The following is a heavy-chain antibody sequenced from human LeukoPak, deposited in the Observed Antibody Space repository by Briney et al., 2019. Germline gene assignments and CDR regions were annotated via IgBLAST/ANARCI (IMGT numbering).Heavy chain of an antibody. V-gene: IGHV3-30-3*01. CDR2: ISYDGSNK. CDR3: ARLYYYDSSGGD. Sequence: PGGSLRLSCAASGFTFSSYAMHWVRQAPGEGLEWVAVISYDGSNKYYADSVKGRFTISRDNSKNTLYLQMNSLRAEDTAVYYCARLYYYDSSGGDWGQGTLVTVSS. D-gene: IGHD3-22*01. CDR1: GFTFSSYA. J-gene: IGHJ4*02.